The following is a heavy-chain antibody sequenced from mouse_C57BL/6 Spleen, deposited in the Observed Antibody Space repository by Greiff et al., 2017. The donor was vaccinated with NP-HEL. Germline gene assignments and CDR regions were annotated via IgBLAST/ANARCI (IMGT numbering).Heavy chain of an antibody. Sequence: QVQLQQPGAELVRPGSSVKLSCKASGYTFTSYWMHWVKQRPIQGLEWIGNIDPSDSETHYNQKFKDKATLTVDKSSSTAYMQLSSLTSEDSAVYYCARSGYYGTLDYWGQGTTRTVSS. J-gene: IGHJ2*01. D-gene: IGHD1-1*01. CDR2: IDPSDSET. CDR3: ARSGYYGTLDY. V-gene: IGHV1-52*01. CDR1: GYTFTSYW.